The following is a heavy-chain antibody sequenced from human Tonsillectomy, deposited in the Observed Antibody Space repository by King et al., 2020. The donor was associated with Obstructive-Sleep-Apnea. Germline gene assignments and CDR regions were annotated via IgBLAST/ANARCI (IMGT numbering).Heavy chain of an antibody. J-gene: IGHJ6*02. Sequence: VQLVESGAEVKKPGASVKVSCKASGYTFTNYGITWVRQAPGQGPEWMGWISAYNGNTNYAQKLQGRVTMTTDTSTSTAYMELRSLRADDTAVYYLARVGDGYNLDFYYGMDVWGQGTTVTVSS. V-gene: IGHV1-18*01. D-gene: IGHD5-24*01. CDR3: ARVGDGYNLDFYYGMDV. CDR2: ISAYNGNT. CDR1: GYTFTNYG.